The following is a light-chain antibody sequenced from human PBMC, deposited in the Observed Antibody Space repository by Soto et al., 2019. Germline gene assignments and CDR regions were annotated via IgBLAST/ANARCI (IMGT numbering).Light chain of an antibody. V-gene: IGKV3-20*01. CDR3: QQYGSSWT. CDR2: GAS. CDR1: QSVSSSY. J-gene: IGKJ1*01. Sequence: ENVLTQSPSTPSFSPGEKDTPSCRASQSVSSSYLAWYQQKPGQAPRLLIYGASSRATGIPDRFSGSGSGTDFTLTISRLEPEDFAVYYCQQYGSSWTFGQGTKVDIK.